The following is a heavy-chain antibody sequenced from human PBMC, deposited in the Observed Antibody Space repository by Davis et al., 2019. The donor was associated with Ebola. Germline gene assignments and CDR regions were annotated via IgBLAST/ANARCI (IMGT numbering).Heavy chain of an antibody. D-gene: IGHD6-6*01. V-gene: IGHV1-8*03. CDR1: GGTFSSYA. CDR2: MNPNSGNT. Sequence: ASVKVSCKASGGTFSSYAINWVRQATGQGLEWMGWMNPNSGNTGYAQKFQGRVTITRNTTISTAYMELSSLRSEDTAVYYCARGRRIAARPGENWFDAWGQGTLVTVSS. J-gene: IGHJ5*02. CDR3: ARGRRIAARPGENWFDA.